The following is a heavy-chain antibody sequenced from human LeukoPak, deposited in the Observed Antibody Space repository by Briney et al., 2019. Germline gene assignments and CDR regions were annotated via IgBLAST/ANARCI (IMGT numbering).Heavy chain of an antibody. Sequence: GGSLRLSCEASGFFFSNYGMNWVRLTPGKGLEWVSGIGGSGDRTYYADSVKGRFTISRDNSKNTMYLQMNSLRVEDTAVYYCAKSPKSPAISMVRGTSQYNYYMDVWGKGTTVTISS. CDR3: AKSPKSPAISMVRGTSQYNYYMDV. J-gene: IGHJ6*03. CDR1: GFFFSNYG. CDR2: IGGSGDRT. D-gene: IGHD3-10*01. V-gene: IGHV3-23*01.